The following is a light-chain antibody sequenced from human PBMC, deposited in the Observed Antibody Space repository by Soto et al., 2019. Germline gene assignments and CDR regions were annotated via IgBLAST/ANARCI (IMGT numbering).Light chain of an antibody. CDR3: QQYHTYPWT. CDR1: QDISNY. CDR2: GAS. V-gene: IGKV1-16*02. J-gene: IGKJ1*01. Sequence: DIQMTQFTSSLSASVGDRVTITCRASQDISNYLVWVQQKPGTAPKTPIYGASSLRSGVPSKFSGSGFGNAFTLTITSRQPEDVATYYCQQYHTYPWTFGQGTKVEIK.